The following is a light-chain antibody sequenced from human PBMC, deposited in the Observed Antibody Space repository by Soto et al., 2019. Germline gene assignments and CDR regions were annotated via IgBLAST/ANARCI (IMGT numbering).Light chain of an antibody. Sequence: EIVLTQSPATLSLSPGERATLSCRASQSVSSYLAWYQQKPGQAPRLLIYDASNRATGIPDRFSGSGSGTDFTLTISSLEPEDFAVYYCQQRGTFGPGTKVDIK. CDR2: DAS. J-gene: IGKJ3*01. CDR3: QQRGT. CDR1: QSVSSY. V-gene: IGKV3-11*01.